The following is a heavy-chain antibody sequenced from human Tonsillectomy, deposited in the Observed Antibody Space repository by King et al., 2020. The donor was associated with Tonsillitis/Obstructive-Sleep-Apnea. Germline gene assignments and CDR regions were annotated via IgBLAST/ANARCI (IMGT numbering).Heavy chain of an antibody. J-gene: IGHJ5*02. CDR2: IYPGDSQT. CDR1: GYSFTNYW. Sequence: VQLVESGAEVKKPGESLKISCKGSGYSFTNYWIGWVRQMSGKGLEWVGIIYPGDSQTRYSPSSQGQVIMSADRSISTAYLQWSSLKASDTAMYYCARFHYCGRDCFRPQYMWFDPWGQGTLVTVSS. D-gene: IGHD2-21*02. CDR3: ARFHYCGRDCFRPQYMWFDP. V-gene: IGHV5-51*03.